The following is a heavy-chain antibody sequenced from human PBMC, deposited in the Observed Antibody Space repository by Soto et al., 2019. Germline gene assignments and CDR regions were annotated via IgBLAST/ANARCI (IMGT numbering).Heavy chain of an antibody. CDR1: GGSISSSSYY. J-gene: IGHJ4*02. CDR3: AQGRGVTTFLGPATYYFDY. V-gene: IGHV4-39*01. CDR2: IYYSGST. Sequence: QLQLQESGPGLAKPSETLSLTCTVSGGSISSSSYYWGWIRQPPGKGLEWIESIYYSGSTYYNPSLKSRVTISVDTSKNQFSLKLSSVTAADTAVYYCAQGRGVTTFLGPATYYFDYWGQGTLVTVSS. D-gene: IGHD4-17*01.